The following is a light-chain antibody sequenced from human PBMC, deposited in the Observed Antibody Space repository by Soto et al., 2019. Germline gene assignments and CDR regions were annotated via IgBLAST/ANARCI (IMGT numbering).Light chain of an antibody. CDR2: LAS. J-gene: IGKJ3*01. CDR1: QSVLYSSNNKNY. CDR3: QQYYSTPPT. Sequence: DIVMTQSPDSLAVSLGERATINCKSSQSVLYSSNNKNYLAWYQQKPGQPPKLLIYLASTRESGDPDRFSGSGSGTDFTLTISSLPADDVAIYYCQQYYSTPPTFGPGTKVDIK. V-gene: IGKV4-1*01.